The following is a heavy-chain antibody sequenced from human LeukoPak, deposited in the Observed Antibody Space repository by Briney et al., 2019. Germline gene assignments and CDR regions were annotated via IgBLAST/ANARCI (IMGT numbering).Heavy chain of an antibody. Sequence: GGSLRLSCAASGFTFSSYAMSWVRQAPGKGLEWVSAISGSGGSTYYADSVKGRFTISRDNSKNTLYLQMNSLRAEDTAVYYCAKKESGYCSSTSCYTDAFDIWGQGTMVTVSS. CDR3: AKKESGYCSSTSCYTDAFDI. J-gene: IGHJ3*02. D-gene: IGHD2-2*02. CDR2: ISGSGGST. V-gene: IGHV3-23*01. CDR1: GFTFSSYA.